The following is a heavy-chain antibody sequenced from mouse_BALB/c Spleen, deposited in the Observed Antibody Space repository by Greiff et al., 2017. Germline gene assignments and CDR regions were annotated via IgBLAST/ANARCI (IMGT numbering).Heavy chain of an antibody. J-gene: IGHJ4*01. CDR1: GYSITSDYA. D-gene: IGHD1-1*01. Sequence: EVQLQQSGPGLVKPSQSLSLTCTVTGYSITSDYAWNWIRQFPGNKLEWMGYISYSGSTSYNPSLKSRISITRDTSKNQFFLQLNSVTTEDTATYYCARSYYGIAMDYWGQGTSVTVSS. CDR2: ISYSGST. CDR3: ARSYYGIAMDY. V-gene: IGHV3-2*02.